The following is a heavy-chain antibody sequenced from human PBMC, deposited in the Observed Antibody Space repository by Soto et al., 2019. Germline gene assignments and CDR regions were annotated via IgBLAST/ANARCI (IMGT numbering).Heavy chain of an antibody. CDR2: LHYNGFA. CDR3: ARSGHIFAGVF. J-gene: IGHJ4*02. V-gene: IGHV4-59*01. D-gene: IGHD3-16*01. CDR1: GASMNDYY. Sequence: SETLSLTSTVSGASMNDYYGSWIRQSPGKGLEHIGYLHYNGFAEYSPSLRSRVSISMDTSKNQFSLKLSSVTAADTAIYYCARSGHIFAGVFWGQGILVTVSS.